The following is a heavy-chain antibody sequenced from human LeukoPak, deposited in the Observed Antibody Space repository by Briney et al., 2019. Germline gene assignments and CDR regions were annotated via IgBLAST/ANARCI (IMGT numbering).Heavy chain of an antibody. CDR1: GFTFSSYS. Sequence: GGSLRLSCAASGFTFSSYSMNWVRQAPGEGLEWVSSISGGSRTINYADSVKGRFTTSRDNAKNSLFLQVNSLRAEDTAVYYCARAGQSDYWGQGTLVTVSS. CDR3: ARAGQSDY. CDR2: ISGGSRTI. V-gene: IGHV3-48*04. J-gene: IGHJ4*02.